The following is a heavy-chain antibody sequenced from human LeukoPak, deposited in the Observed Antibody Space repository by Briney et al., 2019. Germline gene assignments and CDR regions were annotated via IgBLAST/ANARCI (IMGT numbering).Heavy chain of an antibody. Sequence: LGGSLRLSCAASGFTFSSYGMHWVRQAPGKGLEWVAVISYDGSNKYYADSVKGRFTISRDNSKNTLYLQMNSLRAEDTAVYYCARFNLEDYYYYYMDVWGKGTTVTVSS. V-gene: IGHV3-30*03. CDR1: GFTFSSYG. J-gene: IGHJ6*03. CDR3: ARFNLEDYYYYYMDV. CDR2: ISYDGSNK.